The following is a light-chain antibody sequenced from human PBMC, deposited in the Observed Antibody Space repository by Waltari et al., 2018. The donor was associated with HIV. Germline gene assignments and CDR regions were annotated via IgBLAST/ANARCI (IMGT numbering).Light chain of an antibody. CDR3: STWDGSLGAYV. J-gene: IGLJ3*02. CDR1: WSAIESNS. Sequence: QSVLTQPPSVSGTPGQNVTIPCSGTWSAIESNSVYWYKVVPGTDPKLLIYRNHQRPSGVPDRFSASKSGASASLAVSGLRSDDEADYYCSTWDGSLGAYVFGGGTKLTVL. CDR2: RNH. V-gene: IGLV1-47*01.